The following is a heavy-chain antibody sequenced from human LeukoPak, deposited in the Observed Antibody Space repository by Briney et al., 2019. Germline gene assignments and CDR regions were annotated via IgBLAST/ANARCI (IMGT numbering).Heavy chain of an antibody. V-gene: IGHV4-59*02. D-gene: IGHD2-2*02. CDR3: ARDLFPINWFES. CDR2: IFHTGIT. Sequence: PSETLSLTCTVSGGSDTKYYWHWIRQAPGKGLEWIGFIFHTGITNYNPSLKSRVTISVDTSKNQFSLKLTSVTAADTAVYFCARDLFPINWFESWGQGTLVTVSS. CDR1: GGSDTKYY. J-gene: IGHJ5*01.